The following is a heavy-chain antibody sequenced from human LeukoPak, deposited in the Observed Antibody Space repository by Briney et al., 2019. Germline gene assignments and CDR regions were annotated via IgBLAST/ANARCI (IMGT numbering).Heavy chain of an antibody. J-gene: IGHJ6*03. V-gene: IGHV3-48*01. CDR2: ISSSSSTI. CDR3: ARPYSIYYMDV. CDR1: GFTFSSYS. D-gene: IGHD6-13*01. Sequence: GGSLRLSCAASGFTFSSYSMNWVRQAPGKGLEWVSYISSSSSTIYYADSVKGRFTISRDNAKNSLYLQMNSLRAEDTAVYYCARPYSIYYMDVWGKGTTVTVSS.